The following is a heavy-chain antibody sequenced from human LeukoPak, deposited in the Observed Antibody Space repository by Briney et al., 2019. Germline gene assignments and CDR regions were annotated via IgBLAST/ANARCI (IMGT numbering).Heavy chain of an antibody. Sequence: PGRSLRLSCVGSGFTFSSFAKHWVRQAPGKGLEWLAVISYDGSGDKHYADSVRGRFTISRDNSKNTVFLQMNSLRAEDTAVYYCAKWGYSFDALDIWGHGTMVTVSS. CDR3: AKWGYSFDALDI. D-gene: IGHD2-15*01. V-gene: IGHV3-30*04. CDR1: GFTFSSFA. J-gene: IGHJ3*02. CDR2: ISYDGSGDK.